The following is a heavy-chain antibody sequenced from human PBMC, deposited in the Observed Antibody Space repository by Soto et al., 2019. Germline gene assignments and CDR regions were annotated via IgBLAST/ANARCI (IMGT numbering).Heavy chain of an antibody. CDR1: GFTFSSYA. V-gene: IGHV3-23*01. D-gene: IGHD6-13*01. Sequence: HPGGSLRLSCAASGFTFSSYAMSWVRQAPGRGLEWVSAISGSGGSTYYADSVKGRFTISRDNSKNTLYLQMNSLRAEDTAVYYCAKDRIRSYGYSSSQVDYWGQGTLVTVSS. CDR2: ISGSGGST. J-gene: IGHJ4*02. CDR3: AKDRIRSYGYSSSQVDY.